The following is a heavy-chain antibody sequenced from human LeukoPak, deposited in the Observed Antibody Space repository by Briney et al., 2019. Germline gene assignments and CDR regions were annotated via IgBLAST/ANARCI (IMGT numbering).Heavy chain of an antibody. CDR3: ASTAGYSYGQYYFDY. V-gene: IGHV1-18*04. Sequence: ASVKVSCKASGYTFTSYDISWVRQAPGQGLEWMGWISAYNGNTNYAQKLQGRVTMTTDTSTSTAYMELRSLRSDDTAVYYCASTAGYSYGQYYFDYWGQGTLVTVSS. CDR2: ISAYNGNT. D-gene: IGHD5-18*01. CDR1: GYTFTSYD. J-gene: IGHJ4*02.